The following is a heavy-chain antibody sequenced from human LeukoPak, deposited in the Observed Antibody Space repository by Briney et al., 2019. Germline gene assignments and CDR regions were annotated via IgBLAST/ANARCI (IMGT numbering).Heavy chain of an antibody. D-gene: IGHD6-19*01. Sequence: GGSLRLSCAVSGFTISSHGMHWVRQAPGKGPEWVAMIAYHGNTEYYGDSVKGRFTISRDNSKNTLYLQMNSLRAEDTAVYYCASSPGDPGVAGLFDYWGQGTLVTVSS. CDR2: IAYHGNTE. V-gene: IGHV3-30*03. J-gene: IGHJ4*02. CDR3: ASSPGDPGVAGLFDY. CDR1: GFTISSHG.